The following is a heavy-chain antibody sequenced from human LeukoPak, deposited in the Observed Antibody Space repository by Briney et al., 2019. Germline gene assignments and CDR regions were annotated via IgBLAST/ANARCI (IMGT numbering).Heavy chain of an antibody. J-gene: IGHJ4*02. Sequence: GASVKVSCKASGYTFTSYGISWVRQAPGQGLEWMGWISAYNGNTNYAQKLQGRVTMTTDTSTSTAYMELRSLRSDDTAVYYCARADYGDYTDYFDYWGQGTLVTVFS. D-gene: IGHD4-17*01. CDR2: ISAYNGNT. CDR3: ARADYGDYTDYFDY. CDR1: GYTFTSYG. V-gene: IGHV1-18*01.